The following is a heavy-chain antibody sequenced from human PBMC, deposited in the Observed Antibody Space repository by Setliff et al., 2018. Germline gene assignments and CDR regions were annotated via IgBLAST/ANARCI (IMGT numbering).Heavy chain of an antibody. J-gene: IGHJ4*02. CDR3: LRIRLVPHGHS. CDR1: GGSISSDY. CDR2: IYSSGST. Sequence: SETLSLTCTVSGGSISSDYWSWIRQPPGKGLEWIGYIYSSGSTKYNPSLKSRVTISVDTSKNHFSLRLSSVAATDTAVYYCLRIRLVPHGHSWGQGTLVTVSS. V-gene: IGHV4-4*08. D-gene: IGHD2-15*01.